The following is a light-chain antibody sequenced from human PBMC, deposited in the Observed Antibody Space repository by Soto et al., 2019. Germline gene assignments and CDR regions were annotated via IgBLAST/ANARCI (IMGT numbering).Light chain of an antibody. CDR1: QSVLYSSNNKNY. Sequence: DIVMTQSPDSLAVSLGERATINCKSSQSVLYSSNNKNYLAWYQQKPGQPPNLLIYWASTREFGVPDRFSGSGSGTDFTLTISSLQAEDVAVYYCQQYYSSPLAFGQGPKVEIK. V-gene: IGKV4-1*01. CDR3: QQYYSSPLA. CDR2: WAS. J-gene: IGKJ1*01.